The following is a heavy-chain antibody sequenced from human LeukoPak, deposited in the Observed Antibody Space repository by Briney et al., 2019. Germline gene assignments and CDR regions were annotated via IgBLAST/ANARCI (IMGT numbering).Heavy chain of an antibody. J-gene: IGHJ5*02. CDR1: GFTFSSYA. Sequence: GGSLRLSCAASGFTFSSYAMHWVRQAPGKGPEWVAVISYDGSNTYYADSVKGRFTISRDNSKNTLYLQMNSLRAEDTAVYYCARGRNDYVWGSYLNWFDPWGQGTLVTVSS. D-gene: IGHD3-16*02. CDR3: ARGRNDYVWGSYLNWFDP. CDR2: ISYDGSNT. V-gene: IGHV3-30*04.